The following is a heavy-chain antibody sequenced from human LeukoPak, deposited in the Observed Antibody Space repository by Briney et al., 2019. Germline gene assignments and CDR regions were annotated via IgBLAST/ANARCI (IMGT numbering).Heavy chain of an antibody. CDR1: GGAICSYY. CDR2: IYYSGST. V-gene: IGHV4-39*01. CDR3: ARGEVVVVPADY. D-gene: IGHD2-2*01. Sequence: SETLSLTCTVSGGAICSYYWGWIRQPPGKGLEWIGSIYYSGSTYYSPSLKSRVTISVDTSKNQFSLKLSSVTAADTAVYYCARGEVVVVPADYWGQGTLVTVSS. J-gene: IGHJ4*02.